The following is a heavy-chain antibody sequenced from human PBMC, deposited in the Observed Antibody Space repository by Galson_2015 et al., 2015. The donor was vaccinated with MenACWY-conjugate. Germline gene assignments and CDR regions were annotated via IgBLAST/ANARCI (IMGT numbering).Heavy chain of an antibody. J-gene: IGHJ4*02. V-gene: IGHV3-15*01. D-gene: IGHD6-19*01. CDR2: IKSTPDGGTT. Sequence: SLRLSCAASGFTFSNAWMSWVRQAPGKGLEWVGRIKSTPDGGTTDYASPVKGRFTISRDDSKNTLYLQMNSLKTEDTAVYYCTTDIGSGWNAKWGQGTLVTVSS. CDR1: GFTFSNAW. CDR3: TTDIGSGWNAK.